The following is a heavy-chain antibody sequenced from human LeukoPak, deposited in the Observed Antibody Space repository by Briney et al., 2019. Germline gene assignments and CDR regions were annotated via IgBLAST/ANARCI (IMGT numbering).Heavy chain of an antibody. CDR2: VIPILGTP. J-gene: IGHJ4*02. D-gene: IGHD3-16*01. CDR3: ARVERGGVLVV. CDR1: GDTFSTYT. Sequence: ASVKFSCKASGDTFSTYTVTWVRQAPGQGLEWMGGVIPILGTPNYAQKFQGRVTITADKSTTTVSIDLRSLRSDDTAVYYCARVERGGVLVVWGPGTLVIVSS. V-gene: IGHV1-69*08.